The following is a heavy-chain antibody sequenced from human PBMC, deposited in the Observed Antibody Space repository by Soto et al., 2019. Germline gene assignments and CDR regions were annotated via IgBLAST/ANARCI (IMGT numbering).Heavy chain of an antibody. D-gene: IGHD3-3*01. V-gene: IGHV3-33*01. CDR3: ARDGNYDFWSGYYPRQYNWFDP. CDR1: GFTFSSYG. J-gene: IGHJ5*02. Sequence: GGSLRLSCAASGFTFSSYGMHWVRQAPGKGLEWVAVIWYDGSNKYYADSVKGRFTISRDNSKNTLYLQMNSLRAEDTAVYYCARDGNYDFWSGYYPRQYNWFDPWGQGTLVTVSS. CDR2: IWYDGSNK.